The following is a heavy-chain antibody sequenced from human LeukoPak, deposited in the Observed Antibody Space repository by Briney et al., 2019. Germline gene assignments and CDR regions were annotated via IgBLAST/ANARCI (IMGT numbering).Heavy chain of an antibody. CDR1: GGTFSSYA. D-gene: IGHD3-10*01. J-gene: IGHJ4*02. CDR2: ISAYNGNT. CDR3: ARDLFGEWERPGDY. V-gene: IGHV1-18*01. Sequence: ASVKVSCKASGGTFSSYAISWVRQAPGQGLEWMGWISAYNGNTNYAQKLQGRVTMTTDTSTSTAYMELRSLRSDDTAVYYCARDLFGEWERPGDYWGQGTLVTVSS.